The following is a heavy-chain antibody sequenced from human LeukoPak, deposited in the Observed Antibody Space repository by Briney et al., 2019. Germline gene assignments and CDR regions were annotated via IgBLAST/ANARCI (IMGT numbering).Heavy chain of an antibody. V-gene: IGHV3-30*02. Sequence: PGGSLRLSCAASGFTFSSYGMHWVRQAPGKGLEWVAFIRYDGSNKYYADSVKGRFTISRDNSKNTLYLQMNSLRAEDTAVYYCAKDPAAATLLEYYYYMDVWGKGTTVTISS. D-gene: IGHD2-15*01. CDR2: IRYDGSNK. CDR3: AKDPAAATLLEYYYYMDV. J-gene: IGHJ6*03. CDR1: GFTFSSYG.